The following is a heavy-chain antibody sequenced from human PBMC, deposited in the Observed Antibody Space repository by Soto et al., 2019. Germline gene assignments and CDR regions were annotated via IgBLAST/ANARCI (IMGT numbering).Heavy chain of an antibody. CDR2: LHTGGAT. Sequence: PGGSLRLSCAASGFIVSSTYMSWVLQAPGKWLEWVSLLHTGGATYYADSVKGRFTISRDNSKNTLSLQMNSLRADDTAVYYCVRDGGSRSIGSRNYYYGMDVWGQGTTVTVSS. V-gene: IGHV3-53*01. CDR3: VRDGGSRSIGSRNYYYGMDV. CDR1: GFIVSSTY. D-gene: IGHD3-16*01. J-gene: IGHJ6*02.